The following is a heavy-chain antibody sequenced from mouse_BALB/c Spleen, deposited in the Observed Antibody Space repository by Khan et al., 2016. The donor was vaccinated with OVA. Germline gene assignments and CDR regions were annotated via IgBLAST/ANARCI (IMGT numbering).Heavy chain of an antibody. CDR2: ITTYSGDT. CDR1: GYTFTDYG. J-gene: IGHJ4*01. CDR3: ARLTLRLDY. Sequence: QLVQSGPELVRPGVSVKISCKGSGYTFTDYGMHWVRQSPAKSLEWIGVITTYSGDTNYNQKFKGKATMTVDKSSSTAYMELARLTSEDSAIYYCARLTLRLDYWGQGTSVTVSS. V-gene: IGHV1S137*01. D-gene: IGHD1-1*01.